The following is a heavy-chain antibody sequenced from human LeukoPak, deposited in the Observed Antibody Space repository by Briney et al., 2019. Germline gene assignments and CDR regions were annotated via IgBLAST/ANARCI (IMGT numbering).Heavy chain of an antibody. CDR3: ARVLRYCSGGNCYSGGLGYMDV. CDR2: ITSSSSYI. J-gene: IGHJ6*03. V-gene: IGHV3-21*04. D-gene: IGHD2-15*01. Sequence: GGSLRLSCAASGFTFSGYSMNWVRQAPGKGLEWVSSITSSSSYIYYSDSVKGRFTISRDNAKNSMYLQMNSLRAEDTAVYYCARVLRYCSGGNCYSGGLGYMDVWGKGTTVTISS. CDR1: GFTFSGYS.